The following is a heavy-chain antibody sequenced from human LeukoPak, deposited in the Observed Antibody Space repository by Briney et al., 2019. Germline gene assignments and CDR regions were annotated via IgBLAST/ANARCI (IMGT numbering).Heavy chain of an antibody. CDR2: IYPGDSDT. Sequence: GESLKISCKGSGYSFTSYWIGWVRQMPGKGLEWMGIIYPGDSDTRHSPSFQGQVTISADKSISTAYLQWSSLKASDTAMYYCARHLGYCSSTSCYKNYYYYYGMDVWGQGTTVTVSS. CDR3: ARHLGYCSSTSCYKNYYYYYGMDV. CDR1: GYSFTSYW. V-gene: IGHV5-51*01. D-gene: IGHD2-2*02. J-gene: IGHJ6*02.